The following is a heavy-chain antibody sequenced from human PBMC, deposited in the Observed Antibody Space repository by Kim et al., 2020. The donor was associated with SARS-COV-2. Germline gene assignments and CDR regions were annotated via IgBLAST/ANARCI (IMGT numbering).Heavy chain of an antibody. Sequence: NDAQHLQGRVTLTTDTSTSTAVLELRSLRSDDTAVYFCARDRGYGDDTFDYWGQGTLVTVSS. V-gene: IGHV1-18*01. D-gene: IGHD4-17*01. CDR3: ARDRGYGDDTFDY. J-gene: IGHJ4*02.